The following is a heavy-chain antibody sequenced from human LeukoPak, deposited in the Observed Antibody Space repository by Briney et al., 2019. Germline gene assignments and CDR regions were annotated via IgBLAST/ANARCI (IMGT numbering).Heavy chain of an antibody. CDR2: VSYDGSNI. Sequence: PGRSLRLSCAASGFTFSSYAMHWVRQAPGKGLEWVAVVSYDGSNIYHAASVQGRFTISRDNSKNTLYLQMNSLRAEDTAVYYCAKSLDAQAVADPFDYWGQGTLVTVSS. V-gene: IGHV3-30*18. CDR3: AKSLDAQAVADPFDY. J-gene: IGHJ4*02. CDR1: GFTFSSYA. D-gene: IGHD6-19*01.